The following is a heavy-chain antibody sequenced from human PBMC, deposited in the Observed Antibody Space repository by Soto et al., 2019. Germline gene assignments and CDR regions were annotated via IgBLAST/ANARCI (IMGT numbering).Heavy chain of an antibody. V-gene: IGHV4-4*02. Sequence: SETLSLTCCVSDGFITNTHYWWSWVRQPPGKGLEWNGEIHHSGSTNYNPSLRSRVTMSVDTSKNQFSLKLNSLTAADAAVYYCAGGTDYRWVLWGQGTMVTVSS. J-gene: IGHJ1*01. D-gene: IGHD4-4*01. CDR3: AGGTDYRWVL. CDR1: DGFITNTHYW. CDR2: IHHSGST.